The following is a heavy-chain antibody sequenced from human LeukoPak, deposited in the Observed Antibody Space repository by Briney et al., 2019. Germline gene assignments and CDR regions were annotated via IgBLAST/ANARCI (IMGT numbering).Heavy chain of an antibody. V-gene: IGHV1-46*01. J-gene: IGHJ4*02. CDR3: ARTVGATPIDY. CDR1: GYTFTSYY. Sequence: ASVKVSCKASGYTFTSYYMHWVRQAPGQGLEWMGIIDPSGGSTSYAQKFQGRVTMTRDTSTSTVYMELSSLRSEDTAVYYCARTVGATPIDYWGQGTLVTVSS. D-gene: IGHD1-26*01. CDR2: IDPSGGST.